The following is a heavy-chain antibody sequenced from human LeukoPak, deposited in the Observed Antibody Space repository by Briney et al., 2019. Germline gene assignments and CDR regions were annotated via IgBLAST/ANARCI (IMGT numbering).Heavy chain of an antibody. V-gene: IGHV3-43*02. CDR1: GFTFDDYA. CDR2: IIGDAGST. J-gene: IGHJ6*02. Sequence: GGSLRLSCTASGFTFDDYAMHWVRQGPGQGLEWVSFIIGDAGSTYYADSVKGRFTISRDNSKDSLYLQMNSLRTEDIALYYCAKEYCSGGSCYGMDVWGQGTTVTVSS. D-gene: IGHD2-15*01. CDR3: AKEYCSGGSCYGMDV.